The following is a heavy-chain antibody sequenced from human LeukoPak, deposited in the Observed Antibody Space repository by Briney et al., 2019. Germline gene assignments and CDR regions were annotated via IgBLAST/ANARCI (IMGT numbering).Heavy chain of an antibody. CDR1: GGSFSGYY. V-gene: IGHV4-34*01. J-gene: IGHJ4*02. CDR2: INHSGST. CDR3: ARGLGSSSGFPWTYYYDSSGYSVYYFDY. Sequence: PSETLSLTCAVYGGSFSGYYWSWIRQPPGKGLEWIGEINHSGSTNYNPSLKSRVTISVDTSKNQFSLKLSSVTAADTAVYYCARGLGSSSGFPWTYYYDSSGYSVYYFDYWGQGTLVTVSS. D-gene: IGHD3-22*01.